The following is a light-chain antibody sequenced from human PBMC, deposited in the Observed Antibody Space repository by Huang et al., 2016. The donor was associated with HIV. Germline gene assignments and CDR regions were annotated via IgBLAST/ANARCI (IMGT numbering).Light chain of an antibody. V-gene: IGKV1-39*01. CDR2: ATD. Sequence: DIQMTQSPSSLSASVGDRVTITCRASQSITTHLNWYQQKPGKAPTLLIYATDSLQSGVPSRFSGRGSGTEFTLTISSLQPDDFATYYCQQGYTTSWTFGPGTKVE. J-gene: IGKJ1*01. CDR1: QSITTH. CDR3: QQGYTTSWT.